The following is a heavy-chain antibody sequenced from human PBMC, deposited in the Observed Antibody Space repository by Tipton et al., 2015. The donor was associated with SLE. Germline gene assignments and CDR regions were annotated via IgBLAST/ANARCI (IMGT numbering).Heavy chain of an antibody. J-gene: IGHJ6*03. CDR2: INHSGST. CDR3: ARGRSTSLPMDV. CDR1: GGSFSGYY. Sequence: TLSLTRAVYGGSFSGYYWSWIRQPPGKGLEWIGEINHSGSTNYNPSLKSRVTISVDTSKNQFSLKLSSVTAADTAVYYCARGRSTSLPMDVWGKGTTVTVSS. V-gene: IGHV4-34*01. D-gene: IGHD2-2*01.